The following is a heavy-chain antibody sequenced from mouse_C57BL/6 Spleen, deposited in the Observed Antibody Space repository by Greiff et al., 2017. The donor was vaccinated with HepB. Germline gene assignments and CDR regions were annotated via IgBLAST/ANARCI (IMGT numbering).Heavy chain of an antibody. J-gene: IGHJ3*01. Sequence: EVKLMESGGGLVKPGGSLKLSCAASGFTFSSYTMSWVRQTPEKRLEWVATISGGGGNTYYPDSVKGRFTISRDNAKNTLYLQMSSLRSEDTALYYCAPHYYGSRGFAYWGHGTLVTVSA. D-gene: IGHD1-1*01. CDR3: APHYYGSRGFAY. V-gene: IGHV5-9*01. CDR2: ISGGGGNT. CDR1: GFTFSSYT.